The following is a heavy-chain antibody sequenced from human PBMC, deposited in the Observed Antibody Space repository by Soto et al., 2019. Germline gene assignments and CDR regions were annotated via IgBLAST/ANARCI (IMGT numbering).Heavy chain of an antibody. V-gene: IGHV3-11*06. CDR3: APLKMAAIGTDAFDV. Sequence: GRSLRLSCAASEFTFSEYYMHWIRQAPLKRLEWISYISSSSGHTNYAASVKGRFTISRDSAKNSMYLQMNNLRAMDTAVYYSAPLKMAAIGTDAFDVWGQETMVTLPS. CDR1: EFTFSEYY. J-gene: IGHJ3*01. CDR2: ISSSSGHT. D-gene: IGHD6-13*01.